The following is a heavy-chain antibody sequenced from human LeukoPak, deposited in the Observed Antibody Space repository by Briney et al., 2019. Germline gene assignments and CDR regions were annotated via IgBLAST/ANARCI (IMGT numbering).Heavy chain of an antibody. CDR2: IFFEGNT. CDR1: GVSMSGSY. J-gene: IGHJ4*02. CDR3: AKHVSITYAHFDY. Sequence: SETLSLTCTVSGVSMSGSYWSWIRQPPGKGLEWIGYIFFEGNTRYNPSLSSRLTISIGTSRRQFSLKLNSVTAADTAVYYCAKHVSITYAHFDYWGQGSLVTVSS. V-gene: IGHV4-59*08. D-gene: IGHD2-2*01.